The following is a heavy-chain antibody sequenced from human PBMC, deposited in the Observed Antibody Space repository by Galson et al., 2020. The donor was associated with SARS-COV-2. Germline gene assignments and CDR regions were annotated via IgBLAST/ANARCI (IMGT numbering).Heavy chain of an antibody. Sequence: GESLKISCAASGFTFSSYAMSWVRQAPGKGLEWVSAISGSGGSTYYADSVKGRFTISRDNSKNTLYLQMYSLRAEDTAVYYCAKDSRYDFWSGYYFDYWGQGTLVTVSS. CDR2: ISGSGGST. D-gene: IGHD3-3*01. CDR1: GFTFSSYA. CDR3: AKDSRYDFWSGYYFDY. V-gene: IGHV3-23*01. J-gene: IGHJ4*02.